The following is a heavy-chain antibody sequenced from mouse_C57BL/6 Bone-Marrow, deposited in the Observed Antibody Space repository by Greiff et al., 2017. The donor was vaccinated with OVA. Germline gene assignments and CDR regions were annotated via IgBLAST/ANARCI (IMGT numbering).Heavy chain of an antibody. CDR2: ISNGGGST. CDR3: ARPSIYYDYDRGFAY. J-gene: IGHJ3*01. D-gene: IGHD2-4*01. V-gene: IGHV5-12*01. CDR1: GFTFSDYY. Sequence: EVQLVESGGGLVQPGGSLKLSCAASGFTFSDYYMYWVRQTPEKRLEWVAYISNGGGSTYYPDTVKGRFTISRDNAKNTLYLQMSRLKSEDTAMYYCARPSIYYDYDRGFAYWGQGTLVTVSA.